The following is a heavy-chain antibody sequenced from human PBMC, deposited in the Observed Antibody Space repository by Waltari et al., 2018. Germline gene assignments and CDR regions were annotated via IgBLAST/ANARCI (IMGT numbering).Heavy chain of an antibody. V-gene: IGHV4-38-2*01. Sequence: QVQLQESGPGLVKPSETLSLTCAVSGYSISSGYYWGWIRQPPGKGLEWIGSIYHSGSTYYTPSLKSRVTISVDTSKTQFSLKLSSVTAADTAVYYCARRRGGIAAAGTLTDYWGQGTLVTVSS. D-gene: IGHD6-13*01. J-gene: IGHJ4*02. CDR3: ARRRGGIAAAGTLTDY. CDR1: GYSISSGYY. CDR2: IYHSGST.